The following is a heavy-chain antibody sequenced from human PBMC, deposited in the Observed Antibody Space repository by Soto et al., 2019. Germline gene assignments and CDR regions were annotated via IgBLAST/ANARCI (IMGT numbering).Heavy chain of an antibody. CDR2: IYYSGST. V-gene: IGHV4-59*01. D-gene: IGHD3-16*02. Sequence: QVQLQESGPGLVKPSETLSLTCTVSGGSISSYYWSWIRQPPGKGLEWIGYIYYSGSTNYNPSLKSRVPISVDTSKNQFSLKLSSVTAADTAVYYCARGGYAYVWGSYRLHWFDPWGQGTLVTVSS. J-gene: IGHJ5*02. CDR1: GGSISSYY. CDR3: ARGGYAYVWGSYRLHWFDP.